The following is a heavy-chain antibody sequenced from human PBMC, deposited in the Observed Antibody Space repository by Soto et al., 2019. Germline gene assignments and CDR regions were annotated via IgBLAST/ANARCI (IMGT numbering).Heavy chain of an antibody. D-gene: IGHD2-15*01. CDR3: ARGWVVVSATYWYFDL. CDR2: MNPNSGKA. J-gene: IGHJ2*01. Sequence: QVQLVQSGAEVKKPGASVKVSCKASGYTFTSYDINWVRQAAGQGLEWIGWMNPNSGKAVYAQKFKGRVTMAGNTSMSTAYMELSSLRSDDTAVYFCARGWVVVSATYWYFDLWGRGTLVTVSS. CDR1: GYTFTSYD. V-gene: IGHV1-8*01.